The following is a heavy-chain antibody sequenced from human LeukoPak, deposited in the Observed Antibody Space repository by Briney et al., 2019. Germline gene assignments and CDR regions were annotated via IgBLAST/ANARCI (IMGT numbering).Heavy chain of an antibody. CDR3: ARDLSRDGYNHDIRYGMDV. CDR2: IIPIFRIA. Sequence: SVKVSCKASGGTFSSYAISWVRQAPGQGLEWMGRIIPIFRIANYAQKFQGRVTITADKSTSTAYMELSSLRSEDTAVYYCARDLSRDGYNHDIRYGMDVWGQGTTITVSS. D-gene: IGHD5-24*01. J-gene: IGHJ6*02. V-gene: IGHV1-69*04. CDR1: GGTFSSYA.